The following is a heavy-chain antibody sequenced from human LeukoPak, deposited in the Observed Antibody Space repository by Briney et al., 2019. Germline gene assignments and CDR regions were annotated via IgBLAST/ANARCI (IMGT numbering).Heavy chain of an antibody. CDR3: ARGVGNWFDP. CDR1: GFTFSNYW. J-gene: IGHJ5*02. Sequence: GGSLRLSCAASGFTFSNYWMHWVRQAPGKGLVWVSRINSDGNGTTDSVKGRFTISRDNAKNMLYLQMNSLRAEDTAVYYCARGVGNWFDPWGQGTLVTVSS. CDR2: INSDGNGT. V-gene: IGHV3-74*01.